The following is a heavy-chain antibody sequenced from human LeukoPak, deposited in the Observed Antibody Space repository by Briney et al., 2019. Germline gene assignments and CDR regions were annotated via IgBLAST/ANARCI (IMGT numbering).Heavy chain of an antibody. V-gene: IGHV4-59*08. D-gene: IGHD1-26*01. CDR1: GGSISSYY. Sequence: SETLSLTCTVSGGSISSYYWSWIRQPPGKGLEWIGYIYYSGSTNYNPSLKSRVTISVDTSKNQFSMKLSSVTAADTAVYYCARRSYGIDNAFNIWGQGTMVTVSS. CDR2: IYYSGST. J-gene: IGHJ3*02. CDR3: ARRSYGIDNAFNI.